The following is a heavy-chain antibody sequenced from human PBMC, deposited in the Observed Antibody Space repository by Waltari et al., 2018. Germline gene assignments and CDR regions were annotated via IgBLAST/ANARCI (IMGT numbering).Heavy chain of an antibody. V-gene: IGHV4-30-2*01. CDR1: GGSINSDASS. CDR2: LYQSGGT. CDR3: ARDFGGAGAVDI. D-gene: IGHD2-21*01. Sequence: QLQLQESGSGLVKPSQTLSLTCAVSGGSINSDASSWSWIRQPPGKGLEWIGYLYQSGGTYYNPFLKSRVIISIDRSKNQFSLKLSSVTAADTAVYFCARDFGGAGAVDIWGQGTMVTVSS. J-gene: IGHJ3*02.